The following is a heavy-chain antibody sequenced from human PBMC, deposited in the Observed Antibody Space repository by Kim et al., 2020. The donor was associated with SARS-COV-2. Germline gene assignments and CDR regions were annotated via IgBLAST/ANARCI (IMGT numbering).Heavy chain of an antibody. V-gene: IGHV1-8*01. D-gene: IGHD6-13*01. CDR2: T. J-gene: IGHJ2*01. CDR3: ARGRSRSAFDL. Sequence: TGYAQKFQGRVTMTRNTSISTAYMELSSLRSEDTAVYYCARGRSRSAFDLWGRGTLVTVSS.